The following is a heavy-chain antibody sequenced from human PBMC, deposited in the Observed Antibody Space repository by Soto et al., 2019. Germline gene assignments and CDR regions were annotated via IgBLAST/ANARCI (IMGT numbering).Heavy chain of an antibody. CDR1: GGSISSSSYY. V-gene: IGHV4-39*01. CDR3: ARTSIAARYSWFDP. CDR2: IYYSGST. J-gene: IGHJ5*02. Sequence: SETLSLTCTVSGGSISSSSYYWGWIRQPPGKGLEWIGSIYYSGSTYYNPSLKSRVTISVDTSKNQFSLKLSSVTAADTAVYYCARTSIAARYSWFDPWGQGTLVTVSS. D-gene: IGHD6-6*01.